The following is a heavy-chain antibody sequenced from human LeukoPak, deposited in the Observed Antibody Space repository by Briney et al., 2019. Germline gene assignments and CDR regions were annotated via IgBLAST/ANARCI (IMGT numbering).Heavy chain of an antibody. V-gene: IGHV3-23*01. CDR1: GFTFSSYA. D-gene: IGHD7-27*01. J-gene: IGHJ4*02. CDR3: ARDLAWGAFAS. CDR2: VSPPGGGT. Sequence: PGGSLRLSCAASGFTFSSYAMSRVRQAPGKGLEWLSGVSPPGGGTYYADSVKGRFTISIDASKNTLSLQMSSLTVEDTAIYYCARDLAWGAFASWGQGTLVTVSS.